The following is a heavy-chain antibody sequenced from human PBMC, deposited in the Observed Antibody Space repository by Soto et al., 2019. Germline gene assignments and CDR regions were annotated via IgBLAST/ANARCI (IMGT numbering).Heavy chain of an antibody. V-gene: IGHV4-34*01. D-gene: IGHD3-16*01. CDR1: GGSFRGYY. J-gene: IGHJ4*02. Sequence: PSETLSLTXAVYGGSFRGYYWTWIRQPPGKGLEWIGEIDHSGSTNYNPSLKSRVTISVDTSKNQFSLKLASVTAADTAVYYCARVEYTYNYRGLDYWGQGTLVTVSS. CDR2: IDHSGST. CDR3: ARVEYTYNYRGLDY.